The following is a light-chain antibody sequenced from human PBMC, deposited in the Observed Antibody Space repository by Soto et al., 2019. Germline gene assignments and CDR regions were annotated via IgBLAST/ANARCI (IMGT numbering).Light chain of an antibody. CDR1: QSVSSN. Sequence: EIVMTQSPATLSVSPGERATISCRASQSVSSNLAWYQQKPGQAPRLLIYGASTRATGIPARFSGSGSGTEFILTISSLQSEDFAVYYCQQYDNWWTFGQGTKVDIK. CDR3: QQYDNWWT. J-gene: IGKJ1*01. V-gene: IGKV3-15*01. CDR2: GAS.